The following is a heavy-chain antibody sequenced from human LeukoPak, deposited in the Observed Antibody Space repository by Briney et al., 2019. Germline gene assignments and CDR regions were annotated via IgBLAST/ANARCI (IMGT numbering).Heavy chain of an antibody. Sequence: ASVKVSCKASGYTFIGYYMHWVRQAPGQGLEWMGWINPNSGGTKYAQKFQGRVTMTRDTSISTAYMELSRLRSDDTAVYYCAREDYVWGSYRLVDYWGQGTLVTVSS. CDR3: AREDYVWGSYRLVDY. J-gene: IGHJ4*02. V-gene: IGHV1-2*02. CDR1: GYTFIGYY. CDR2: INPNSGGT. D-gene: IGHD3-16*02.